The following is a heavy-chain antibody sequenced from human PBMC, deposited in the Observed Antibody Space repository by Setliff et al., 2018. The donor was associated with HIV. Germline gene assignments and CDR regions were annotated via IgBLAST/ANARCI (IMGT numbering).Heavy chain of an antibody. Sequence: GASVKVSCKSSGYIFTDYYMHWVQQAPGQGLEWMGGIIPIFGTANYAQKFQGRVTITADESTSTAYMELSSLRSEDTAVYYCAKGERRVADISDLNYMGVWGKGTMVTVSS. V-gene: IGHV1-69*13. J-gene: IGHJ6*03. CDR1: GYIFTDYY. CDR2: IIPIFGTA. CDR3: AKGERRVADISDLNYMGV. D-gene: IGHD1-1*01.